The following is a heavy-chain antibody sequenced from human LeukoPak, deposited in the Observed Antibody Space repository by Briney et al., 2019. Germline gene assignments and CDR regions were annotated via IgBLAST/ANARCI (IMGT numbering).Heavy chain of an antibody. V-gene: IGHV4-30-4*08. CDR3: ASPLGYCSSTTCFGDY. D-gene: IGHD2-2*01. CDR1: GGSISSGADY. CDR2: IYSSGTT. Sequence: SETLSLTCTVSGGSISSGADYWTWIRRHPGKGLECIGYIYSSGTTHYNSSLKSRLTISLDTSKNQFSLKLSSVTAADTAVYYCASPLGYCSSTTCFGDYWGQGTLVTVSS. J-gene: IGHJ4*02.